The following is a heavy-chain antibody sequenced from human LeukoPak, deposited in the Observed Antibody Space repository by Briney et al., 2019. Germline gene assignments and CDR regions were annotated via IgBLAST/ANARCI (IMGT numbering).Heavy chain of an antibody. J-gene: IGHJ2*01. D-gene: IGHD2-21*02. CDR1: GFTFSSYS. Sequence: KPGGSLRLSCAASGFTFSSYSMNWVRQAPGKGLEWVSSISSSSSYIYYADSVKGRFTISRDNAKNSLYLQMNSLRAEDTAVYYCARGLYCGGDCPKSLWYFDLWGRGTLVTVSS. V-gene: IGHV3-21*01. CDR3: ARGLYCGGDCPKSLWYFDL. CDR2: ISSSSSYI.